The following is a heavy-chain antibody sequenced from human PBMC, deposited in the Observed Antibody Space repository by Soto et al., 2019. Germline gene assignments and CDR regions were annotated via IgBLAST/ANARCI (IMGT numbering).Heavy chain of an antibody. CDR1: GGTFSSYA. CDR3: ASPRTIFGVANNWFDP. CDR2: IIPIFGTA. Sequence: QVQLVQSGAEVKKPGSSVKVSCKASGGTFSSYAISWVRQAPGQGLEWMGGIIPIFGTANYAQKFQGRVTITEDESTSTAYMELSSLRSEDTAVYYCASPRTIFGVANNWFDPWGQGTLVTVSS. V-gene: IGHV1-69*01. D-gene: IGHD3-3*01. J-gene: IGHJ5*02.